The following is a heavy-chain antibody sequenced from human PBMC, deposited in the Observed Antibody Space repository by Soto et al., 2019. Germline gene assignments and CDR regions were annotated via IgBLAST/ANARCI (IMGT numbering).Heavy chain of an antibody. V-gene: IGHV4-31*03. J-gene: IGHJ4*02. Sequence: SETLSLTCTVSGGSISSGGYYWSWIRQHPGKGLEWIGYIYYSGSTYYNPSLKSRVTISVDTSKNQFSLKLSSVTAADTAVYYCARAGPTNYYGSGSYWVAYWGQGTLVTVS. CDR2: IYYSGST. CDR3: ARAGPTNYYGSGSYWVAY. D-gene: IGHD3-10*01. CDR1: GGSISSGGYY.